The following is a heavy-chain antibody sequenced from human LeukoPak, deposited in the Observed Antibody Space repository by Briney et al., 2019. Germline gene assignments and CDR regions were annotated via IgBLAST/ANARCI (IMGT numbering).Heavy chain of an antibody. D-gene: IGHD3-9*01. CDR3: ATRYYDILTGYYEEYYFDY. J-gene: IGHJ4*02. CDR2: IIPIFGTA. Sequence: ASVKVSCKASGGTFSSYAISWVRQAPGQGLEWMGGIIPIFGTANYAQKFQGRVTITADKSTSTAYMELSSLRSEDTAVYYCATRYYDILTGYYEEYYFDYWGQGTLVTLSS. CDR1: GGTFSSYA. V-gene: IGHV1-69*06.